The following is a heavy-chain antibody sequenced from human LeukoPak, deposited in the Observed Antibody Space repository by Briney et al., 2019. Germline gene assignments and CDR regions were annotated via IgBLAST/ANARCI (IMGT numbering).Heavy chain of an antibody. J-gene: IGHJ6*03. CDR2: INHSGST. CDR1: GGSFSGYY. D-gene: IGHD4-11*01. CDR3: ARGLWGSNYLNYYYYMDV. V-gene: IGHV4-34*01. Sequence: PSETLSLTCAVYGGSFSGYYWSWIRQPPGKGLEWFGEINHSGSTNYNPSLKSRVTISVDTSKNQFSLKLSSVTAADTAVYYCARGLWGSNYLNYYYYMDVWGKGTTVTVSS.